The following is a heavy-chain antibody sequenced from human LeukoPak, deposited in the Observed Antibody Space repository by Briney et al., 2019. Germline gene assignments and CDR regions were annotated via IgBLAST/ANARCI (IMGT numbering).Heavy chain of an antibody. J-gene: IGHJ4*02. CDR1: GFTFGSSP. D-gene: IGHD6-13*01. Sequence: GGPLRLSCAASGFTFGSSPMSWVRQAPGKGPEWVTTFSRNGHDTYYADSVKGRFTIFRDNSKNILYLQMNSLSAEDTAVYYCAKGSLGSWYFFDSWGQGTLVTVSS. CDR2: FSRNGHDT. CDR3: AKGSLGSWYFFDS. V-gene: IGHV3-23*01.